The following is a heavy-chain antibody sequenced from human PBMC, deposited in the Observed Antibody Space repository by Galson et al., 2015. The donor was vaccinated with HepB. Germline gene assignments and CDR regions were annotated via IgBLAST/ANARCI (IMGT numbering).Heavy chain of an antibody. J-gene: IGHJ4*02. Sequence: SLRLSCAASGFTFSGSAMHWVRQASGKGLEWVGRIRSKANSYATAYAASVKGRFTISRDDSKNTAYLQMNSLKTEDTAVYYCTRHVRVGGNYYDSSGYYRDYWGQGTLVTVSS. V-gene: IGHV3-73*01. CDR3: TRHVRVGGNYYDSSGYYRDY. CDR2: IRSKANSYAT. D-gene: IGHD3-22*01. CDR1: GFTFSGSA.